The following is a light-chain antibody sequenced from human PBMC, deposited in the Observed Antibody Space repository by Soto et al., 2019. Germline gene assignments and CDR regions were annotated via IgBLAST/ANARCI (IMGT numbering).Light chain of an antibody. Sequence: QSALTQPASVSGSPGQSITISCTGTSSDIGGYNSVSWYQQHPGKAPKLMLFEVSDRPSGVSNRFSGSKSGITASLTISGLQAEDEADYYCSSYTTRGTLVFGGGTKLTVL. V-gene: IGLV2-14*01. CDR3: SSYTTRGTLV. CDR1: SSDIGGYNS. CDR2: EVS. J-gene: IGLJ2*01.